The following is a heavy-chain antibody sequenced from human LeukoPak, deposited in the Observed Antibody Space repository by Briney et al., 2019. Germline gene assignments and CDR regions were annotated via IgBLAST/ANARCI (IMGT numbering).Heavy chain of an antibody. J-gene: IGHJ4*02. Sequence: GGSLRLSCAASGFTFSNYAMSWVRQAPGKGLEWVSTINDRGIATYYADSVKGRFTISRDNAKNSLYLQMNSLRAEDTAVYYCVRDRRDYGSGSPHTFDYWGQGTLVTVSS. CDR1: GFTFSNYA. V-gene: IGHV3-23*01. D-gene: IGHD3-10*01. CDR2: INDRGIAT. CDR3: VRDRRDYGSGSPHTFDY.